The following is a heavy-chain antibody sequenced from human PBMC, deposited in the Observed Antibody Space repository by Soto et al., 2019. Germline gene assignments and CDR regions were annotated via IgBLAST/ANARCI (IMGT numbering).Heavy chain of an antibody. CDR2: IYYSGST. V-gene: IGHV4-30-4*01. J-gene: IGHJ5*02. Sequence: SETLSLTCTVSGGSISSGDYYWSWIRQPPGKGLEWIGYIYYSGSTYYNPSLKSRVTISVDTSKNQFSLKLSSVTAADTAVYYCARGDYDYVWGSYRPNWFDPWGQGTLVTVSS. CDR1: GGSISSGDYY. D-gene: IGHD3-16*02. CDR3: ARGDYDYVWGSYRPNWFDP.